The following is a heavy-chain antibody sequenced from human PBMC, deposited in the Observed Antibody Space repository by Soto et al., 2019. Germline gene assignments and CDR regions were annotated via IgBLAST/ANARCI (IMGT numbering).Heavy chain of an antibody. J-gene: IGHJ5*02. D-gene: IGHD6-13*01. CDR3: AKDAYYSSSWYYWFDP. CDR2: ISGSGGST. Sequence: GGSLRLSCAASGFNFSSYAMSWVRQEPGKGLEWVSAISGSGGSTYYADSVKGRFTISRDNSKNTLYLQMNSLRAEDTAVYYCAKDAYYSSSWYYWFDPGGQGTLVTVSS. CDR1: GFNFSSYA. V-gene: IGHV3-23*01.